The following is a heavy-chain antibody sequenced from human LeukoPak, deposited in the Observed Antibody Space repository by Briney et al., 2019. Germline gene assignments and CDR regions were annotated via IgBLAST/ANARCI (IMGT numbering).Heavy chain of an antibody. J-gene: IGHJ3*02. V-gene: IGHV4-38-2*02. CDR3: AREGYYDSRGNDAFDN. CDR2: IYHSGST. CDR1: GYSISSGYY. D-gene: IGHD3-22*01. Sequence: SETLSLTCTVSGYSISSGYYWGWIRQPPGKGLEWIGSIYHSGSTYYNPSLKSRVTISVDTSKNQFSLKLSSVTAADTAVYYCAREGYYDSRGNDAFDNWGQGTMVTVSS.